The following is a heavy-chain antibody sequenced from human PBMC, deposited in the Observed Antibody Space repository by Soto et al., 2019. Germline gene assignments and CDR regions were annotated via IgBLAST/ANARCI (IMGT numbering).Heavy chain of an antibody. V-gene: IGHV4-34*01. CDR2: INHSGST. J-gene: IGHJ6*02. D-gene: IGHD2-15*01. Sequence: SETLSLTCAVYGGSFSGYYWSWIRQPPGKGLEWIGEINHSGSTNYNPSLKSRVTISVDTSKNQFSLKLSSVTATDTAVYYCARGLVRLRGPYYYYGMDVWGQGTTVTVSS. CDR1: GGSFSGYY. CDR3: ARGLVRLRGPYYYYGMDV.